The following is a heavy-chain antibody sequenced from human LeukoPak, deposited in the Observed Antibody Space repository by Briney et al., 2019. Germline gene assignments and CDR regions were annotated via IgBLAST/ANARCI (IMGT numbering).Heavy chain of an antibody. CDR3: AKDVISPYYYYYYGMDV. J-gene: IGHJ6*02. V-gene: IGHV3-23*01. CDR2: FSGSGAYT. CDR1: GFTFSSYA. Sequence: PGGSLRLSCAASGFTFSSYAMSWVRQAPGKGLQWVSSFSGSGAYTYYADSVKGRFTISRDNSKNTLYLQMNSLGAEATAEYYCAKDVISPYYYYYYGMDVWGQGTTVTVSS. D-gene: IGHD3-10*01.